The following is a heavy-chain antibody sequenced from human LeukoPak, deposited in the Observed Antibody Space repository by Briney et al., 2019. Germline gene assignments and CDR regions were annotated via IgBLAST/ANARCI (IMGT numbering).Heavy chain of an antibody. V-gene: IGHV4-39*07. J-gene: IGHJ4*02. CDR3: ARGGAYSSSWWGPFDS. CDR2: IYYSGST. CDR1: GGSISSSSYY. Sequence: PSETLSLTCTVSGGSISSSSYYWGWIRQPPGKGLEWIGSIYYSGSTYYNPSLKSRVTISVDTSNNQFSLKLSSVTTADTAVYYCARGGAYSSSWWGPFDSWGQGTLVTVSS. D-gene: IGHD6-13*01.